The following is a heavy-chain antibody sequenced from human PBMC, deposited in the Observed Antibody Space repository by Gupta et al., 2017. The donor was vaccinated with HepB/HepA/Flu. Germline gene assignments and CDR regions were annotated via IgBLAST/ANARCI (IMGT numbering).Heavy chain of an antibody. CDR3: ARDPLDYDFWRGYGPMDV. CDR2: ISSSSSTI. J-gene: IGHJ6*04. V-gene: IGHV3-48*02. Sequence: EVQLVESGGGLVQPGGSLRLSCAASGFTFSSYSMNWVRQAPGKGLEWVSYISSSSSTIYYADSVKGRFTISRDNAKNSLYLQVNSLRDEDTAAYYCARDPLDYDFWRGYGPMDVWGKGTTVTVSS. CDR1: GFTFSSYS. D-gene: IGHD3-3*01.